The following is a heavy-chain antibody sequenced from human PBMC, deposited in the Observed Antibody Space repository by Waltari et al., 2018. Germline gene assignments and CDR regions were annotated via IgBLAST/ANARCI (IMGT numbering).Heavy chain of an antibody. Sequence: QLQMLESGPGLVRPSETLSLTCAVSGGSITTITYFWGWIRQPPGKGLEWIGSFSYNGNTYYNPALKSRATISGDTSKNQVSLVLTSVTAADTAVYYCARGLGAIYWGHGTLVTVSS. D-gene: IGHD2-21*01. V-gene: IGHV4-39*07. CDR3: ARGLGAIY. J-gene: IGHJ4*01. CDR2: FSYNGNT. CDR1: GGSITTITYF.